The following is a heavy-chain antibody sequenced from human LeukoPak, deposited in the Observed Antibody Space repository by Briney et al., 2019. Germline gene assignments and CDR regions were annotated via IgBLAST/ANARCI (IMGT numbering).Heavy chain of an antibody. CDR1: GFTFSSYS. J-gene: IGHJ4*02. CDR2: ISSSSSTI. D-gene: IGHD3-3*01. V-gene: IGHV3-48*01. CDR3: ARGTYYDFWSGYSIFDY. Sequence: GGSLRLSCAASGFTFSSYSMNWVRQAPEKGLEWVSYISSSSSTIYYADSVKGRFTISRDNAKNSLYLQMNSLRAEDTAVYYCARGTYYDFWSGYSIFDYWGQGTLVTVSS.